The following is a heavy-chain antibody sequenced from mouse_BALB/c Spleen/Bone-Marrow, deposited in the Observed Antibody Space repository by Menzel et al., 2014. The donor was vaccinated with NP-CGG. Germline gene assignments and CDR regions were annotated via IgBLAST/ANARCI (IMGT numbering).Heavy chain of an antibody. CDR2: ISSGSSTI. J-gene: IGHJ2*01. D-gene: IGHD1-1*01. V-gene: IGHV5-17*02. CDR1: GFIFSSFA. CDR3: ARSGSSSGYFDY. Sequence: EVKLVESGGGLVQPGGSRKLSCAASGFIFSSFAMHWVRQAPEKGLEWVAYISSGSSTIYYADTVMGRFTISRDNPKNTLFLQMTCLRSEDTAMYYCARSGSSSGYFDYWGQGTTLTVSS.